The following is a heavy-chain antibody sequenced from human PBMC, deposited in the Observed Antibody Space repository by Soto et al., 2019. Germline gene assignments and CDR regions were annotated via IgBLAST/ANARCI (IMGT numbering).Heavy chain of an antibody. CDR1: GCSINNHY. CDR3: TRANRDSEK. Sequence: QVQLQESGPGLVKPSETLSLTCTVSGCSINNHYWSWIRQPPGKGLEWLGYVYYNGITNYNPSLKSPVTMSVDTSQKQLSLNLNYLTASDTAIYYCTRANRDSEKWCQGTLVTVSS. V-gene: IGHV4-59*11. D-gene: IGHD7-27*01. J-gene: IGHJ4*02. CDR2: VYYNGIT.